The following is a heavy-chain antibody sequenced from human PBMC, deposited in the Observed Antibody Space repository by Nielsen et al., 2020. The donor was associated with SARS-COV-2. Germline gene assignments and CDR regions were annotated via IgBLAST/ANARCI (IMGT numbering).Heavy chain of an antibody. CDR3: ARDRLEWLLSYYYYGMDV. D-gene: IGHD3-3*01. J-gene: IGHJ6*02. CDR1: GFTFSNAW. CDR2: IKSKTDGGTT. Sequence: LSLTCAASGFTFSNAWMSWVRQAPGKGLEWVGRIKSKTDGGTTDYAAPVKGRFTISRDDSKNTLYLQMNSLKTEDTAVYYCARDRLEWLLSYYYYGMDVWGQGTTVTVSS. V-gene: IGHV3-15*01.